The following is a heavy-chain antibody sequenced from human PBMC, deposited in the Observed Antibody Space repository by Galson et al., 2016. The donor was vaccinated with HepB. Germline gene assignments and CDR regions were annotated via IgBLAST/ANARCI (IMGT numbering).Heavy chain of an antibody. CDR1: GGSISNSLYY. CDR2: ISSSGNS. V-gene: IGHV4-39*07. CDR3: AREGLTQTTGLAFDV. Sequence: SETLSLTCSVSGGSISNSLYYWGWIRQTPGKGLEWMGFISSSGNSNYNPSLNSRLTMSVGTSKTQFSLKLSSVSAADTAVYFCAREGLTQTTGLAFDVWGPGTVVTVSP. D-gene: IGHD4-11*01. J-gene: IGHJ3*01.